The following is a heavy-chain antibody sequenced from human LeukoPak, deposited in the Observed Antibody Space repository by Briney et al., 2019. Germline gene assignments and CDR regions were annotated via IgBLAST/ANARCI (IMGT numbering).Heavy chain of an antibody. J-gene: IGHJ4*02. Sequence: QTGGSLRLSCAASGFTFSSYSVNWVRQAPGKGLEWVSAISGSGGSTYYADSVKGRFTISRDNSKNTLYLQMNSLRAEDTAVYYCAKWLNLKQQLAAGYFDYWGQGTLVTVSS. V-gene: IGHV3-23*01. D-gene: IGHD6-13*01. CDR2: ISGSGGST. CDR1: GFTFSSYS. CDR3: AKWLNLKQQLAAGYFDY.